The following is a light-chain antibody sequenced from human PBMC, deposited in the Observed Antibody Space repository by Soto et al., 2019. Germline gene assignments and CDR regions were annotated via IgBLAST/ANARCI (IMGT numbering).Light chain of an antibody. Sequence: IQMTQSTSILSASVGDRVTITCRASQSIRSWLAWYQQKPGKAPKLLIYDAYSLESGVPSRFSGRRSGTEFTLTIAGLQPEDFATYYCQQYDSYSTLTFGGGTKVDIK. CDR1: QSIRSW. CDR3: QQYDSYSTLT. CDR2: DAY. V-gene: IGKV1-5*01. J-gene: IGKJ4*01.